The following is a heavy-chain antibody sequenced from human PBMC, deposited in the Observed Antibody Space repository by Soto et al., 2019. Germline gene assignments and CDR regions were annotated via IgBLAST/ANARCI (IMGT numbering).Heavy chain of an antibody. V-gene: IGHV4-39*01. J-gene: IGHJ5*02. Sequence: PSETLSLTCTVSGGSISSSSYYWGWIRQPPGKGLEWIGSIYYSGSTYYNPSLKSRVTISVDTSKNQFSLKLSSVTAADTAVYYCARQDYGDLRFDPWGQGTLVTVSS. CDR1: GGSISSSSYY. CDR3: ARQDYGDLRFDP. CDR2: IYYSGST. D-gene: IGHD4-17*01.